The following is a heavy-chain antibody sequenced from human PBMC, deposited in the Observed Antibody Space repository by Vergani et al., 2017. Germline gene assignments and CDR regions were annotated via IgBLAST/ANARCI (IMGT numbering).Heavy chain of an antibody. V-gene: IGHV3-13*04. CDR2: IGTAGDT. CDR1: GFTFSSYD. J-gene: IGHJ4*02. CDR3: ARGVGVGD. D-gene: IGHD2-15*01. Sequence: EVQLVESGGGLVQPGGSLRLSCAASGFTFSSYDMHWVRHATGKGLEWVSAIGTAGDTYYADSVKGRFTISRDNSKNTLYLQMNSLRAEDTAVYYCARGVGVGDWGQGTLVTVSS.